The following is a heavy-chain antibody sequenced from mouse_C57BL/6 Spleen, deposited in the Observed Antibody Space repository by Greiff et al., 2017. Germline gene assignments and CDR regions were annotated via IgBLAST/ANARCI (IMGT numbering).Heavy chain of an antibody. J-gene: IGHJ2*01. CDR3: ARAGATGYFDY. Sequence: EVKLVESEGGLVQPGSSMKLSRTASGFTFSDYYMAWVRQVPEKGLEWVANINYDGSSTYYLDSLKSRFIISRDNAKNILYLQMSSLKSEDTATYYCARAGATGYFDYWGQGTTLTVSS. CDR1: GFTFSDYY. D-gene: IGHD3-1*01. V-gene: IGHV5-16*01. CDR2: INYDGSST.